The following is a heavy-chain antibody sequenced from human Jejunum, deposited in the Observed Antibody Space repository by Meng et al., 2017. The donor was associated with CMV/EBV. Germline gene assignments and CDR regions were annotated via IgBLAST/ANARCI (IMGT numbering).Heavy chain of an antibody. D-gene: IGHD5-24*01. Sequence: GTGSGGSISSGSYYWSWIRQPAGKGLEWIGRIYASGTTNYNPSLNSRVTMSVDTSKNQFSLKLNSVAAADTAVYYCVRGGDGYLYWGQGTLVTVSS. CDR1: GGSISSGSYY. V-gene: IGHV4-61*02. J-gene: IGHJ4*02. CDR3: VRGGDGYLY. CDR2: IYASGTT.